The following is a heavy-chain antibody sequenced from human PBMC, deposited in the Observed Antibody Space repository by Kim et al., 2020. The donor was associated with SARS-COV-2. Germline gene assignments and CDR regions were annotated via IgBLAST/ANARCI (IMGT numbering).Heavy chain of an antibody. D-gene: IGHD3-10*01. CDR1: GFTFRNHW. Sequence: GGSLRLSCSASGFTFRNHWMHWVRQVPGKGLVWLSYINSDGSNIDYADSVKGRFTISRDNARNIVYLQMNSLRVDDTGVYFCTRDPYGWGQGTLVTVSS. J-gene: IGHJ4*02. V-gene: IGHV3-74*01. CDR2: INSDGSNI. CDR3: TRDPYG.